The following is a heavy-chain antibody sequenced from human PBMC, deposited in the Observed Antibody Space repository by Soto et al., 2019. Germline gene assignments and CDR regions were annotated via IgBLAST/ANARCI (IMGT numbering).Heavy chain of an antibody. Sequence: GGSLRLSCTASGFTFGDYAMIWFRQAPGKGLEWVGCIKSKTDGGTTDYAATVKGRFTISRDDSKNTLYLQMNSLKTEGTAVYYCARETAAEGFDPWGQGTLVTVSS. D-gene: IGHD6-13*01. V-gene: IGHV3-15*01. CDR3: ARETAAEGFDP. CDR2: IKSKTDGGTT. J-gene: IGHJ5*02. CDR1: GFTFGDYA.